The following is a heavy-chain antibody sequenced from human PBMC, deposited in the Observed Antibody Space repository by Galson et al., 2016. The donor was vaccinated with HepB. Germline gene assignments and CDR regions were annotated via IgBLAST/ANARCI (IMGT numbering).Heavy chain of an antibody. Sequence: SLRLSCAASGLTISSNYMSWVRQAPGKGLEWVSVIYSGGSTYYADSVKGRFTISSDKSKNTLYLQMNILRAEDTAVYYCARDRLSYGMDVWGQGTTVTVSS. CDR3: ARDRLSYGMDV. CDR2: IYSGGST. V-gene: IGHV3-53*01. D-gene: IGHD2/OR15-2a*01. J-gene: IGHJ6*02. CDR1: GLTISSNY.